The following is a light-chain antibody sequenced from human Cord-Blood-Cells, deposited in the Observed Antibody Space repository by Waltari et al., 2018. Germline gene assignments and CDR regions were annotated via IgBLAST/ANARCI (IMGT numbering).Light chain of an antibody. CDR3: QSADSSGTYRV. V-gene: IGLV3-25*03. CDR1: SVPTQY. Sequence: SYQLSQPPSVPVPPRQTARITPSAHSVPTQYAYWYQQKPGQAPVLVIYKDSERPSGIPERFSGSSSGTTVTLTISGVQAEDEADYYCQSADSSGTYRVFGGGTKLTVL. CDR2: KDS. J-gene: IGLJ3*02.